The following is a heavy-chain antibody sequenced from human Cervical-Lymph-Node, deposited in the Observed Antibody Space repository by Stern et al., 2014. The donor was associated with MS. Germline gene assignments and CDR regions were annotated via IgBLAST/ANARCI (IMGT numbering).Heavy chain of an antibody. CDR3: ARGRAGRSYFDL. V-gene: IGHV3-30*04. J-gene: IGHJ4*02. CDR1: GLTFSSYP. Sequence: QVQLVESGGGVVQPGRSLSLSCAASGLTFSSYPMHWIRQVPGKGLEWVALVSSDGSNKYYADSVKGRFTISRDNSKNAHYLQMNGLRVEDTAVYYCARGRAGRSYFDLWGQGTLVSVSS. CDR2: VSSDGSNK. D-gene: IGHD6-13*01.